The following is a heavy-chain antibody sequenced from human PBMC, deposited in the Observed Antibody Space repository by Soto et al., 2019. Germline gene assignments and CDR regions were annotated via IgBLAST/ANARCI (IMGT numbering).Heavy chain of an antibody. D-gene: IGHD4-17*01. V-gene: IGHV4-59*01. Sequence: SETLSLTCTVSGGSISSYYWSWIRQPPGKGLEWIGYIYYSGSTNYNPSLESRVTISVDTSKNQFSLKLSSVTAADTAVYYCARYTTVTTFDYWDKGTLVTVSS. CDR1: GGSISSYY. CDR3: ARYTTVTTFDY. J-gene: IGHJ4*02. CDR2: IYYSGST.